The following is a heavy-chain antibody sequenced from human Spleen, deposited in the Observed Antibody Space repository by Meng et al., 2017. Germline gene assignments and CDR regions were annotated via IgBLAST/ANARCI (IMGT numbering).Heavy chain of an antibody. CDR1: GGSISSGGYS. V-gene: IGHV4-30-2*01. CDR2: MYHSGST. D-gene: IGHD3-22*01. Sequence: QLQLQESGSGLVKPSQTLSLTCAVSGGSISSGGYSWSWIRQPPGKGLEWIGYMYHSGSTYYNPSLKSRATMSVDKSKNQFSLKLSSVTAADTAVYYCARDHSESSGYNFDSWGQGTLVTVSS. J-gene: IGHJ4*02. CDR3: ARDHSESSGYNFDS.